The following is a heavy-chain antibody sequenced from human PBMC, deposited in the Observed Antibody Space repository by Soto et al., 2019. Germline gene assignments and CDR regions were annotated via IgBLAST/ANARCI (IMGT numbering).Heavy chain of an antibody. CDR2: ISSSSSYI. D-gene: IGHD1-7*01. CDR3: ARDAPLELLFDY. Sequence: GGSLRLSCAASGFTLSSYSMNWVRQAPGKGLEWVSSISSSSSYIYYADSVKGRFTISRDNAKNSLYLQMNSLRAEDTAVYYCARDAPLELLFDYWGQGTLVTVSS. V-gene: IGHV3-21*01. CDR1: GFTLSSYS. J-gene: IGHJ4*02.